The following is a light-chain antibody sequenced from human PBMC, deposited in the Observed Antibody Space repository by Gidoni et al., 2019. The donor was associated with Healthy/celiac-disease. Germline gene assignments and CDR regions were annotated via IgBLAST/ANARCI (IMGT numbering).Light chain of an antibody. CDR1: QSVLYSSNNKNY. J-gene: IGKJ1*01. CDR2: WAY. V-gene: IGKV4-1*01. CDR3: QQYRT. Sequence: DIVMTQSPDSLAVSLGEGATINRKSSQSVLYSSNNKNYLAWYQQNPGQPPKLLIYWAYTRESGVPDRFSGSGSGTDFTLTISSLQAEDVAVYYCQQYRTFGQGTKVEIK.